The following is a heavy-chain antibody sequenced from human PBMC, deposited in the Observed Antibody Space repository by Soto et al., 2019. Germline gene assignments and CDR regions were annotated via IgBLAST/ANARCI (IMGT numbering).Heavy chain of an antibody. CDR2: IMPIFRTP. J-gene: IGHJ6*02. CDR1: GGTFHNSA. CDR3: ARDNDRPQLGGNYYYILDV. V-gene: IGHV1-69*12. Sequence: QVQLEQSGAEVKKPGSSVKLSCKASGGTFHNSAISWLRQAPGQGLEWMGGIMPIFRTPDYAQKFQGRVTITADESTNTAYMELSGLRSDDTAVYYCARDNDRPQLGGNYYYILDVWGHGTTVTVSS. D-gene: IGHD1-1*01.